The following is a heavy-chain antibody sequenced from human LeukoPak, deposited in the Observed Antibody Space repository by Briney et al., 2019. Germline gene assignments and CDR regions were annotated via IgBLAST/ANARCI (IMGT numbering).Heavy chain of an antibody. Sequence: GGSLRLSCAASGFTFSDYYINWIRQAPGKGLEWVSYISSSGSTIYYTDSVKGRFTISRDNAKNSLYLQTNGLRAEDTAVYYCARIFLWSFDYWGQGTLVTVSS. D-gene: IGHD2/OR15-2a*01. CDR2: ISSSGSTI. J-gene: IGHJ4*02. CDR1: GFTFSDYY. CDR3: ARIFLWSFDY. V-gene: IGHV3-11*01.